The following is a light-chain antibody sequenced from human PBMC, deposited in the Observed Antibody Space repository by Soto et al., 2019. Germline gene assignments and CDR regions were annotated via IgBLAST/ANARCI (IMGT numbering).Light chain of an antibody. V-gene: IGLV2-23*01. J-gene: IGLJ1*01. CDR2: EGN. Sequence: QSALTQPASVSGSPGQSITISCTGTASDVGSYDLVSWYQHHPGKAPKLMIYEGNKRPSGISNRFSGSRSGFTASLTISGLRAEDEADYYCCSYAGGGTYVFGTGTKLTVL. CDR1: ASDVGSYDL. CDR3: CSYAGGGTYV.